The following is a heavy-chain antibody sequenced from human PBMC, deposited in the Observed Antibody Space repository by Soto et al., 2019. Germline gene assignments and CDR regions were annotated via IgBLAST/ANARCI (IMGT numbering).Heavy chain of an antibody. CDR3: AKGADYFYSNGNNLDYYHN. CDR1: GFTFSSYG. CDR2: IWYDGSNK. V-gene: IGHV3-33*06. J-gene: IGHJ1*01. D-gene: IGHD3-22*01. Sequence: PGGSLRLSCAASGFTFSSYGMHWVRQAPGKGLEWVAVIWYDGSNKYYADSVKGRFTISRDNSKNTLYLQMNSLSAEDTAVYYFAKGADYFYSNGNNLDYYHNWGQGT.